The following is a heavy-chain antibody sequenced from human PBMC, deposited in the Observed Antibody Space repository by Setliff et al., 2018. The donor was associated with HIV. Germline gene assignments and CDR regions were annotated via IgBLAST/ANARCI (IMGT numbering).Heavy chain of an antibody. J-gene: IGHJ4*02. CDR3: ARKGSGSSFDFEY. D-gene: IGHD3-10*01. CDR2: IHAGNGYT. Sequence: RASVKVSCKASGYTFTSYYIHWVRQAPGQRLEWMGWIHAGNGYTKYSQKFQGRVTLTRDTSASTAYMELSSLRSEDTAVYYCARKGSGSSFDFEYWGQGTLVTVSS. V-gene: IGHV1-3*01. CDR1: GYTFTSYY.